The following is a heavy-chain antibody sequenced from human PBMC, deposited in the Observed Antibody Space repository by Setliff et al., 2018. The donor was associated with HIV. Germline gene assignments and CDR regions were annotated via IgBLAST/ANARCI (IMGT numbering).Heavy chain of an antibody. CDR2: IYQTGST. V-gene: IGHV4-38-2*02. J-gene: IGHJ4*02. Sequence: SETLSLTCSVSGYSISSGYYWGWIRQPPGKGLEWIGSIYQTGSTNYNPSLKSRVTVSLDMSDNRFSLKVTSMTAADTAVYYCGRQAWDHQSSGYFVDYWGQGTLVTVSS. CDR1: GYSISSGYY. D-gene: IGHD6-19*01. CDR3: GRQAWDHQSSGYFVDY.